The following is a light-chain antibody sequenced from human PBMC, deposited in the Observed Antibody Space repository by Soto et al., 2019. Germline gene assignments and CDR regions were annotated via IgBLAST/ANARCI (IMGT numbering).Light chain of an antibody. V-gene: IGKV3-15*01. CDR1: QSVSSN. Sequence: EIVMTQSPATLPVSPGERATLSCGASQSVSSNLAWYQQKPGQAPRLLIYGASTRATGIPARFSGSGSGTEFTLTISSLQSEDFAVYYCQQYNNWPPANTFGQGTKLEIK. CDR2: GAS. J-gene: IGKJ2*01. CDR3: QQYNNWPPANT.